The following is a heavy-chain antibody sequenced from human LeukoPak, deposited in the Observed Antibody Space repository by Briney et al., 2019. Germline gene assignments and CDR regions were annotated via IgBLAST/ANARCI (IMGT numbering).Heavy chain of an antibody. CDR3: ARALGYCSGGSCTRGYNWFDP. V-gene: IGHV4-39*01. J-gene: IGHJ5*02. CDR2: IYYGGST. Sequence: SETLSLTCTVSGGSISSSDYYWGWIRQPPGKGREWIGSIYYGGSTYYNPSLKSRVTISVDTSMNQFSLKLSFVTTADTAVYYCARALGYCSGGSCTRGYNWFDPWGQGTLVTVPS. CDR1: GGSISSSDYY. D-gene: IGHD2-15*01.